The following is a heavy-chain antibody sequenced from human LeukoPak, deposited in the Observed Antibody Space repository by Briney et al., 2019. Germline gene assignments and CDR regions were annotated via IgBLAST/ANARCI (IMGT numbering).Heavy chain of an antibody. V-gene: IGHV4-30-2*06. J-gene: IGHJ3*02. CDR1: GAAISSGAFS. D-gene: IGHD5-18*01. CDR3: ARHEGSGYSYGHSGGAFDI. CDR2: TLHSGSP. Sequence: SETLSLTCTVSGAAISSGAFSWNWVRQLPGKGLEWIGYTLHSGSPEYNPSLKSRVTILADRSKNQFSLNLNSVTAADTAVYYCARHEGSGYSYGHSGGAFDIWGQGTVVTVSS.